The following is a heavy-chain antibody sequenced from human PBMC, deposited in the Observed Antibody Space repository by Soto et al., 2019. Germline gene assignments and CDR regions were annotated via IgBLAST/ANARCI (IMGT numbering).Heavy chain of an antibody. Sequence: QVQLVQSGAEVKKPGSSVKVSCKASGGTFSSYAIIWVRQAPGQGLELMGGIIPIFGTANYAQKFQGRVTITADESTSTAYMELSSLRSEDTAVYYCARSGDSRGWYSTPNWFDPWGQGTLVTVSS. CDR2: IIPIFGTA. J-gene: IGHJ5*02. CDR1: GGTFSSYA. CDR3: ARSGDSRGWYSTPNWFDP. D-gene: IGHD6-19*01. V-gene: IGHV1-69*01.